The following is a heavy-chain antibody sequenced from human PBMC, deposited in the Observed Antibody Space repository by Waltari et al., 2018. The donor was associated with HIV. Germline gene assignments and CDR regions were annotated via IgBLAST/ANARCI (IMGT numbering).Heavy chain of an antibody. Sequence: QIQLVQSGAAVKKPGASVKVSCKASGYTFTTYGITWVRQAPGQGLEWMGLINVYNGNTNYAQKLRGRVTMTTDTSASTAYMELTSLRSDDTAAYYCARGQRSYDYWGQGTLVTVFS. J-gene: IGHJ4*02. CDR3: ARGQRSYDY. CDR1: GYTFTTYG. CDR2: INVYNGNT. D-gene: IGHD1-1*01. V-gene: IGHV1-18*01.